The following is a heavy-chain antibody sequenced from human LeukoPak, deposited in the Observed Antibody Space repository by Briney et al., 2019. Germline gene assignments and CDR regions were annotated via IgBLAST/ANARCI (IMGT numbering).Heavy chain of an antibody. CDR1: GFTFSSYA. CDR3: AREWSDHYGGRFDP. CDR2: ISSSSSTI. J-gene: IGHJ5*02. V-gene: IGHV3-48*01. D-gene: IGHD4-23*01. Sequence: GGPLRLSCAASGFTFSSYAMSWVRQAPGKGLEWVSYISSSSSTIYYADSVKGRFTISRDNAKNSLYLQMNSLRAEDTAVYYCAREWSDHYGGRFDPWGQGTLVTVSS.